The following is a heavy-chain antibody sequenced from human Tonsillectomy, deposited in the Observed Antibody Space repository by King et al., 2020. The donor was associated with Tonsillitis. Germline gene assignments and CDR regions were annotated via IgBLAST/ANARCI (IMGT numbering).Heavy chain of an antibody. J-gene: IGHJ4*02. CDR3: ARELRVSY. CDR2: IRQDGSDN. V-gene: IGHV3-7*03. D-gene: IGHD2-21*01. CDR1: GFTFRSYW. Sequence: QLVQSGGGLVQPGGSLRLSCVVSGFTFRSYWMTWVRQPPGKAPEWVASIRQDGSDNYYVDSVKGRFTISRDNAKNSLFLQMNSLRVEDTAVYYCARELRVSYWGQGTLVTVSS.